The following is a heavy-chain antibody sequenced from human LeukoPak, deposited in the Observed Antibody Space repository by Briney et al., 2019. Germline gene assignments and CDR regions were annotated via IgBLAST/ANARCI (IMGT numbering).Heavy chain of an antibody. D-gene: IGHD1-26*01. CDR1: GYSISSDYW. Sequence: SETLSLTCAVSGYSISSDYWWAWIRQPPGKGLEWIGSITHSGSTAYNPSLRSRVTMSVDTSKNQFSLKLTSVTAADAAAYFCARDFWASGSSWGQGTLVIVSS. CDR3: ARDFWASGSS. J-gene: IGHJ5*02. V-gene: IGHV4-38-2*02. CDR2: ITHSGST.